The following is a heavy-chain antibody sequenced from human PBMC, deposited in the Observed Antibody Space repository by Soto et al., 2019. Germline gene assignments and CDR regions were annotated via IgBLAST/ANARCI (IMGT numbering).Heavy chain of an antibody. CDR1: GGSISSSTYY. D-gene: IGHD1-26*01. J-gene: IGHJ4*02. CDR2: IYYSGST. V-gene: IGHV4-61*05. CDR3: ARRYGSAIDY. Sequence: SETLSLTCAVSGGSISSSTYYWGWIRQPPGKGLEWIGYIYYSGSTNCNPSLKSRVTISVDTSKNQFSLKLSSVTAADTAVYYCARRYGSAIDYWGQGTLVTVSS.